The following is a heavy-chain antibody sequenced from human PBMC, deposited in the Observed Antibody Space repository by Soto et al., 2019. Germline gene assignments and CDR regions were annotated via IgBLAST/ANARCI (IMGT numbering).Heavy chain of an antibody. CDR2: INHSGST. CDR1: GGSFSGYY. J-gene: IGHJ4*02. CDR3: ARAPIRGRYCSSTSCYRGAYYFDY. D-gene: IGHD2-2*01. Sequence: SETLSLTCAVYGGSFSGYYWSWIRQPPGKGLEWIGEINHSGSTNYNPSLKSRVTISVDTSKNQFSLKLSSVTAADTAVYYCARAPIRGRYCSSTSCYRGAYYFDYWGQGTLVTVSS. V-gene: IGHV4-34*01.